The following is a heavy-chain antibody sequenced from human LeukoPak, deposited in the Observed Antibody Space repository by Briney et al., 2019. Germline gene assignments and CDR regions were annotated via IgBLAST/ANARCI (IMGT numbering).Heavy chain of an antibody. CDR2: INSDGSST. D-gene: IGHD3-10*01. CDR1: GFTFSSYW. Sequence: GGSLRLSCAASGFTFSSYWMHWVRQAPGKGLVWVSRINSDGSSTSYADSVKGRFTISRDNAKNTLYLQMNSLRAEDTAVYYCARARNYYYGSGSYYLFAFGIWGQGTMVTVSS. CDR3: ARARNYYYGSGSYYLFAFGI. J-gene: IGHJ3*02. V-gene: IGHV3-74*01.